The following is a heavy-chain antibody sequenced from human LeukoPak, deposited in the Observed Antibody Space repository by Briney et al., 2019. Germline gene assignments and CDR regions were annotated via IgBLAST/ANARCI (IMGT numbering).Heavy chain of an antibody. D-gene: IGHD3-10*01. CDR3: ARDRELGY. Sequence: SETLSLTCIVSGGSISVYYWSWIRQPPGKGLEWIGYIYGGGSTNYNPSLKSRVTISRDTSKNQFSLRLSPVTAADTAVYYCARDRELGYWGQGALVTVSS. CDR2: IYGGGST. CDR1: GGSISVYY. J-gene: IGHJ4*02. V-gene: IGHV4-59*01.